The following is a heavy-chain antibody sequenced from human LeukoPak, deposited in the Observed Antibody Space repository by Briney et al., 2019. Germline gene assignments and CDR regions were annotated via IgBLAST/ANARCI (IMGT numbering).Heavy chain of an antibody. V-gene: IGHV3-23*01. CDR3: AKDAQLGWFGELFGSS. Sequence: ETLSLTCAVFYGSFSGYYWSWIRQPPGKGLEWVSAISGSGGSTYYADSVKGRFTISRDNSKNTLYLRMNSLRAEDTAVYYCAKDAQLGWFGELFGSSWGQGTLVTVSS. CDR1: YGSFSGYY. J-gene: IGHJ4*02. CDR2: ISGSGGST. D-gene: IGHD3-10*01.